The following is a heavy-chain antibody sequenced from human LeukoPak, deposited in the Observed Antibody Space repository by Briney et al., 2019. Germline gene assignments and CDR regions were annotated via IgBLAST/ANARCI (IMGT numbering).Heavy chain of an antibody. Sequence: SETLSLTCTVSGGSISSGDYYWSWIRQPPGKGLEWIGYIYYSGSTYYHPSLKSRVTISVDTSKNQFSLKLSSVTAADTAVYYCARDLRITMVRGKSPREDYWGQGTLVTVSS. J-gene: IGHJ4*02. D-gene: IGHD3-10*01. CDR1: GGSISSGDYY. CDR3: ARDLRITMVRGKSPREDY. V-gene: IGHV4-30-4*01. CDR2: IYYSGST.